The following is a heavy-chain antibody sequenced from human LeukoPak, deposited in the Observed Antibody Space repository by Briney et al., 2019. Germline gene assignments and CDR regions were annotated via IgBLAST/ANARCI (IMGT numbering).Heavy chain of an antibody. CDR1: GFTFSSYD. D-gene: IGHD4-11*01. V-gene: IGHV3-23*01. J-gene: IGHJ4*02. Sequence: GGSLRPSCGASGFTFSSYDMSWVRQAPGKGLEWVSSIGRTGDRTFYADSVKGRFTISRDNSKNTLYLQMNSLRAEDTAVCYCAKETQDYSSDYWGQGTLVTVSS. CDR3: AKETQDYSSDY. CDR2: IGRTGDRT.